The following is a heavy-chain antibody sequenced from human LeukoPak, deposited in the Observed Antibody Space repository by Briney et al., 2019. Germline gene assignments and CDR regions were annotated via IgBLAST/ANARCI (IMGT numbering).Heavy chain of an antibody. D-gene: IGHD6-13*01. Sequence: GGALRLSCATSGFTFSSYGMHWVRQGPGKGVEWVSAICGSGGSTYYADSVKGRFTISRDNSKNTLYLQMNSLRAEDTAVYYCAKGSSTYSITSYWYFDLWGRGTLVTVSS. CDR3: AKGSSTYSITSYWYFDL. CDR1: GFTFSSYG. V-gene: IGHV3-23*01. CDR2: ICGSGGST. J-gene: IGHJ2*01.